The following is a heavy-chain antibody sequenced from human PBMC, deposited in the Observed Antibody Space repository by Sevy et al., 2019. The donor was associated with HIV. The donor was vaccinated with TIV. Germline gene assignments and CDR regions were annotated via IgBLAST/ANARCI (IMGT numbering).Heavy chain of an antibody. Sequence: SETLSLTCTVSGGSISSGDYYWSWIRQPPGKGLEWIGYIYYSGSTYYNPSLKSRVTISVDTSKNQFSLKLSSVTAADTAVYYWAGTSHYYGSGSYYWGQGTLVTVSS. CDR1: GGSISSGDYY. J-gene: IGHJ4*02. CDR2: IYYSGST. D-gene: IGHD3-10*01. V-gene: IGHV4-30-4*01. CDR3: AGTSHYYGSGSYY.